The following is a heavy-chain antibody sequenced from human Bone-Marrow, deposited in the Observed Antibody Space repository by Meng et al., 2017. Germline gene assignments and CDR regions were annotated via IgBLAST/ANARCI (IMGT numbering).Heavy chain of an antibody. D-gene: IGHD3-3*01. V-gene: IGHV4-4*02. CDR3: ARAAYDIWSGYAP. J-gene: IGHJ5*02. CDR1: GASISSSHW. CDR2: IYHDGST. Sequence: QVQLQESGPGLVKPSGTLSLNCAVSGASISSSHWWGWVRQPPGKGLEWIGEIYHDGSTNYTPSLKSRVTISVDKSKNQFSLKLSSVTAADTAVYYCARAAYDIWSGYAPWGQGSLVTVSS.